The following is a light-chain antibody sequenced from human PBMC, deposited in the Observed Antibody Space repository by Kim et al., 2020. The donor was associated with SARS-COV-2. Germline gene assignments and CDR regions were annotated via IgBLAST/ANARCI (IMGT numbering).Light chain of an antibody. Sequence: PGERATLSCRASQSVRSSYFAWYQQKPGQAPRLLIYASSNRATGIPDRFSGSGSATDFTLTISRLEPEDFAVYYCQQYASSPWTFGQGTKVEIK. CDR1: QSVRSSY. V-gene: IGKV3-20*01. CDR3: QQYASSPWT. CDR2: ASS. J-gene: IGKJ1*01.